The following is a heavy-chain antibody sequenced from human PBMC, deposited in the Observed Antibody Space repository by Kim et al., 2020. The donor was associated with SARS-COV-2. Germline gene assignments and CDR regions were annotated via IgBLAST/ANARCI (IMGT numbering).Heavy chain of an antibody. V-gene: IGHV3-23*01. CDR3: AKGLLGWPLDY. D-gene: IGHD3-3*01. CDR2: T. Sequence: TYYADSVKGRLTISRDNSKNTLYLQMNSLRAEDTAVYYCAKGLLGWPLDYWGQGTLVTVSS. J-gene: IGHJ4*02.